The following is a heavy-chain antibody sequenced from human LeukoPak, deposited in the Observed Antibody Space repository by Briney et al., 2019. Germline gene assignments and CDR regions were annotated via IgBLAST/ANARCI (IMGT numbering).Heavy chain of an antibody. CDR2: VRGSGDGT. Sequence: GGSLRLSCAASGFTFSNYAMTWVRQAPGKGLEWVSSVRGSGDGTSYADSVKGRFTISRDNSKNTLYLQMNSLRAEDTAVYYCAKDPEQYSSSSHFDYWGQGTLVTVSS. D-gene: IGHD6-6*01. V-gene: IGHV3-23*01. CDR3: AKDPEQYSSSSHFDY. J-gene: IGHJ4*02. CDR1: GFTFSNYA.